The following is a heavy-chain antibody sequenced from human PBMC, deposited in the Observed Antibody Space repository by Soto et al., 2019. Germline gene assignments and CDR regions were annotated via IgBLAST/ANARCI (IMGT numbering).Heavy chain of an antibody. CDR3: ARDRSGGSPEYYYYYGMDV. CDR2: IYYSGST. Sequence: SETLSLTCTVSGGSVSSGSYYWSWIRQPPGKGLEWIGYIYYSGSTYYNPSLKSRVTISVDTSKNQFSLKLSSVTAADTAVYYCARDRSGGSPEYYYYYGMDVWGQGTTVTVSS. D-gene: IGHD2-15*01. CDR1: GGSVSSGSYY. J-gene: IGHJ6*02. V-gene: IGHV4-30-4*08.